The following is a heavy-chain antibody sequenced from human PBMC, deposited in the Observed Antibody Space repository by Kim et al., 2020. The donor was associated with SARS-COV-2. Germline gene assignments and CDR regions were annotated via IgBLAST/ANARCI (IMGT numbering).Heavy chain of an antibody. Sequence: GESLKISCKGSGYSFTSYWIGWVRQMPGKGLEWRGIIYRGDSDTRYSPSFQGQVTISADKSISTAYLQWSSLKASDTAMYYCARGGVVVVATGAFDIWGQGTMVTVSS. CDR2: IYRGDSDT. V-gene: IGHV5-51*01. CDR3: ARGGVVVVATGAFDI. D-gene: IGHD2-15*01. CDR1: GYSFTSYW. J-gene: IGHJ3*02.